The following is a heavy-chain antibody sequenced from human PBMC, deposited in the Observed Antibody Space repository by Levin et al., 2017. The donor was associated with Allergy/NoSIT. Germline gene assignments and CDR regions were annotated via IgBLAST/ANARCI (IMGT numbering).Heavy chain of an antibody. CDR3: ARGGCRSTSFLDN. Sequence: GESLKISCAASGFTFSNYWMHWVRQAPGKGLVWVSHINSDGSNTNYADSVKGRFTISRDNAKNTLYLQMNSLRDEDTAVYYCARGGCRSTSFLDNWGQGTLVTVSP. CDR2: INSDGSNT. D-gene: IGHD2/OR15-2a*01. CDR1: GFTFSNYW. J-gene: IGHJ4*01. V-gene: IGHV3-74*01.